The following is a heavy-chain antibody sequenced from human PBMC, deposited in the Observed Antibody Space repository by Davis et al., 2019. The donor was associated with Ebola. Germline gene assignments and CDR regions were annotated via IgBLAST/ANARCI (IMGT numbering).Heavy chain of an antibody. CDR1: GFTFSSYA. CDR3: ATVTAGYYYYYGMDV. CDR2: ISSNGGST. Sequence: PGGSLRLSCAASGFTFSSYAMHWVRQAPGKGLEYVSAISSNGGSTYYANSVKGRFTISRDNSKNTLYLQMGSLRAEDMAVYYCATVTAGYYYYYGMDVWGQGTTVTVSS. D-gene: IGHD2-21*02. J-gene: IGHJ6*02. V-gene: IGHV3-64*01.